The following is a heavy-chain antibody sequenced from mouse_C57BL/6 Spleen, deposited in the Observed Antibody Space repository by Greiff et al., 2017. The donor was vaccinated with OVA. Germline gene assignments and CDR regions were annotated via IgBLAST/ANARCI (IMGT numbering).Heavy chain of an antibody. CDR2: IDPSDSYT. D-gene: IGHD3-2*02. V-gene: IGHV1-69*01. CDR3: ARAAQATSEAMDY. Sequence: QVQLQQPGAELVMPGASVKLSCKASGYTFTSYWMHWVKQRPGQGLEWIGEIDPSDSYTNYNQKFKGKSTLTVDKSSSTAYMQLSSLTSEDSAVDYCARAAQATSEAMDYWGQGTSVTVSS. J-gene: IGHJ4*01. CDR1: GYTFTSYW.